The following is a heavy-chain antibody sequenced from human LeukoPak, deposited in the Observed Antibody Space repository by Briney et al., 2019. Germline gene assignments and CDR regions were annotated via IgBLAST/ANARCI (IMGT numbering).Heavy chain of an antibody. CDR3: ARGSLRLSWAPYYFDY. V-gene: IGHV4-34*01. CDR2: INHSGST. CDR1: GGSFSGYY. D-gene: IGHD5-12*01. J-gene: IGHJ4*02. Sequence: NPSETLSLTCAVYGGSFSGYYWSWIRQPPGKGLEWIGEINHSGSTNYNPSLKSRVTISVDTSKNQFSLKLSSVTAADTAVYYCARGSLRLSWAPYYFDYWGQGTLVTVSS.